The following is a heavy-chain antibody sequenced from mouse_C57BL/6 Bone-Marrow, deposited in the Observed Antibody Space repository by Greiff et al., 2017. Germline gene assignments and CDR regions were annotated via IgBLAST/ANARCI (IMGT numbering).Heavy chain of an antibody. D-gene: IGHD2-3*01. CDR2: IWRGGST. J-gene: IGHJ4*01. Sequence: QVQLQQPGPGLVQPSQSLSITCTVSGFSLTSYGVHWVRQSPGKGLEWLGVIWRGGSTDYNAAFMSRLSITKDNSKSQVSFKMNRLQADDTALCYCAVYGSYSYAMDYWGQGTSVTVSS. CDR1: GFSLTSYG. CDR3: AVYGSYSYAMDY. V-gene: IGHV2-5*01.